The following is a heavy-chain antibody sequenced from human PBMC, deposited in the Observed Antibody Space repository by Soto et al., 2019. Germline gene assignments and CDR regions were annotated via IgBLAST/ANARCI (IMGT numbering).Heavy chain of an antibody. CDR1: GYSFTSYW. D-gene: IGHD6-6*01. CDR3: ARERSSGPPRHIDYYYYYGMDV. V-gene: IGHV5-51*01. CDR2: IYLGDSDT. J-gene: IGHJ6*02. Sequence: GESLKISCKGSGYSFTSYWIGWVRQMPGKGLEWMGIIYLGDSDTRYSPSFQGQVTISADKSISTAYLQWSSLKASDTAMYYCARERSSGPPRHIDYYYYYGMDVWGQGTTVTVSS.